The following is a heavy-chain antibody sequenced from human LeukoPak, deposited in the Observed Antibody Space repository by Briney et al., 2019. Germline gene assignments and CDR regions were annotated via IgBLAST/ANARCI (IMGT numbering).Heavy chain of an antibody. Sequence: ASVKVSCKASGGTFSSYAISWVRQAPGQGLEWMGWINSDSGATNYAQRFQGRVTMTRDTSISTAYMELSSLRSDDTAVYYCARLPGEHWGQGTLVTVSS. CDR3: ARLPGEH. CDR2: INSDSGAT. D-gene: IGHD3-10*01. CDR1: GGTFSSYA. V-gene: IGHV1-2*02. J-gene: IGHJ1*01.